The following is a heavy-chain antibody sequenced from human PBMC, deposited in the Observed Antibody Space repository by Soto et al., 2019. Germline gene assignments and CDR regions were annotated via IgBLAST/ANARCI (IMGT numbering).Heavy chain of an antibody. J-gene: IGHJ4*02. Sequence: GASVKVSCKASGYTFTSYGISWVRQAPGQGLEWMGWISAYNGNTNYAQKLQGRVTMTTDTSTSTAYMELRSLRSDDTAVYYCARDQFFSGFIGSSFDYWGQGTLVTVSS. V-gene: IGHV1-18*01. CDR2: ISAYNGNT. CDR3: ARDQFFSGFIGSSFDY. CDR1: GYTFTSYG. D-gene: IGHD3-16*02.